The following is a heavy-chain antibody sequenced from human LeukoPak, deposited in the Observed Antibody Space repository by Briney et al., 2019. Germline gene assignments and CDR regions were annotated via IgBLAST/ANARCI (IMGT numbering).Heavy chain of an antibody. CDR3: ARDPPAVAANTYG. J-gene: IGHJ4*02. V-gene: IGHV3-66*01. D-gene: IGHD6-6*01. Sequence: GGSLRLSCAASGFTVSNNYMGWVRQAPGKGLEWVSLIYSGGATFYADAVKGRFTISRNGSKNTLYLQMNSLRAEDTAVYYCARDPPAVAANTYGWGQGTLVTVSS. CDR2: IYSGGAT. CDR1: GFTVSNNY.